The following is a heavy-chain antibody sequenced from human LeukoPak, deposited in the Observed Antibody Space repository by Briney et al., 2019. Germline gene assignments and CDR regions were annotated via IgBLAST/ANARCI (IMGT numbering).Heavy chain of an antibody. CDR3: AKSHGYSYGFDY. J-gene: IGHJ4*02. CDR1: GFIFSTYS. Sequence: GGSLRLSCAASGFIFSTYSMNWVRQAPGKGLEWVSSISSSTSYIYYADSVKGRFTISRDNAKNSLYLQMNSLRAEDTAVYYCAKSHGYSYGFDYWGQGTLVTVSS. D-gene: IGHD5-18*01. CDR2: ISSSTSYI. V-gene: IGHV3-21*01.